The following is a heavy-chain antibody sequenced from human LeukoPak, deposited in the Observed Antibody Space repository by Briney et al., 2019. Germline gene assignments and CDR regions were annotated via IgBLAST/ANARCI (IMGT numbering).Heavy chain of an antibody. Sequence: GGSLRLSCAASGFTFSSYAMSWVRQAPGKGLEWVSAISGSGGSTYYADSVKGRFTISRDNSKNTLYLQMNSLRAEDTAVYYCAKDREVNDILTGPRSGFDPWGQGTLVTVSS. CDR2: ISGSGGST. CDR3: AKDREVNDILTGPRSGFDP. V-gene: IGHV3-23*01. D-gene: IGHD3-9*01. CDR1: GFTFSSYA. J-gene: IGHJ5*02.